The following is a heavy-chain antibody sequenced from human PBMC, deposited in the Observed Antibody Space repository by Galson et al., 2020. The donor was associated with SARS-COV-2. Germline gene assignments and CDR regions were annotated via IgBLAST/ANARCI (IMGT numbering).Heavy chain of an antibody. CDR1: GFSPSTSGVG. J-gene: IGHJ3*02. D-gene: IGHD2-2*01. Sequence: KMSGPTLVKPTQTPTLTCTFSGFSPSTSGVGVGWIRQPPGKALEWLALIYWDDDKRYSPSLKSRLTITKDTSKNQVVLTMTNMDPVDTATYYCAHGQRVVVVPGDAFDIWGEGTMVTVSS. V-gene: IGHV2-5*02. CDR2: IYWDDDK. CDR3: AHGQRVVVVPGDAFDI.